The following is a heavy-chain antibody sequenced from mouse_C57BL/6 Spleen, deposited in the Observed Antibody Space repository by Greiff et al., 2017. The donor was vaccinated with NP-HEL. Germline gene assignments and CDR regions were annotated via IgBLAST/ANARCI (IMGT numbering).Heavy chain of an antibody. CDR2: IYWDDDK. J-gene: IGHJ3*01. V-gene: IGHV8-12*01. Sequence: QVQLKESGPGILQSSQTLSLTCSFSGFSLSTSGMGVSWIRQPSGKGLEWLAHIYWDDDKRYNPSLKSRLTISKDTSRNQVFLKITSVDTADTATYYCARNDYYGSSPWFAYWGQGTLVTVSA. D-gene: IGHD1-1*01. CDR3: ARNDYYGSSPWFAY. CDR1: GFSLSTSGMG.